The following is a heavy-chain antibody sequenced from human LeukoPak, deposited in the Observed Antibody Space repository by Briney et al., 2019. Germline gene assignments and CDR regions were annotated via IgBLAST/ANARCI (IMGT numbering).Heavy chain of an antibody. CDR3: AELGITMIGGV. D-gene: IGHD3-10*02. CDR1: GFTFSSYE. CDR2: ISSGGTTT. J-gene: IGHJ6*04. V-gene: IGHV3-48*03. Sequence: GGSLRLSCVASGFTFSSYEMNWVRQAPGKGLEWVSYISSGGTTTYYADSVKGRFTISRDNAKNSLYLQMNSLRAEDTAVYYCAELGITMIGGVWGKGTTVTISS.